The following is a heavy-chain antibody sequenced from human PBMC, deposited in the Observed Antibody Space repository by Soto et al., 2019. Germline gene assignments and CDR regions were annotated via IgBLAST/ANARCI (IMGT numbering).Heavy chain of an antibody. Sequence: SETLSLTCTVSGGSISGCDYYWSLIRQPPGKGLEWIGSIYYSGSTYYNPSLKSRVTISVDTSKNQSSLKLSSVTAADTAVYYCARHTPAISISDHWGQGTLVTVSS. D-gene: IGHD2-15*01. J-gene: IGHJ4*02. CDR2: IYYSGST. V-gene: IGHV4-39*01. CDR1: GGSISGCDYY. CDR3: ARHTPAISISDH.